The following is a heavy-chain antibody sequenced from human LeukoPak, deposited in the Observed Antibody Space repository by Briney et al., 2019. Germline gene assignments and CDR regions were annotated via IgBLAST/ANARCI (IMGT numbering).Heavy chain of an antibody. CDR3: ARGIAAARTEEGPDLNNWFDP. CDR2: ISASGRT. V-gene: IGHV4-4*07. CDR1: GGSISSYD. J-gene: IGHJ5*02. D-gene: IGHD6-13*01. Sequence: SETLSLTCTVAGGSISSYDWGWIRQPAGKGLEWIGRISASGRTNYNPSLNSRVTMSVDTSKNQFSLKLSSVTAADTAVYYCARGIAAARTEEGPDLNNWFDPWGQGTLVTVSS.